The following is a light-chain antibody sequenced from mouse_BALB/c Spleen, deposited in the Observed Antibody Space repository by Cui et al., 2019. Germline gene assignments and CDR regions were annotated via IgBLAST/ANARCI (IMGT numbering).Light chain of an antibody. J-gene: IGKJ1*01. CDR3: QHFWGTPWT. CDR1: ENTYSN. Sequence: DIQLTQSPASLSVSVGETVTITCRASENTYSNLAWYQQKQGKSPQLLVYAATNLADGVPSRFSGSGSGTQYSLKVNSLQSEDFGSYYCQHFWGTPWTFGGGTKLEIK. CDR2: AAT. V-gene: IGKV12-46*01.